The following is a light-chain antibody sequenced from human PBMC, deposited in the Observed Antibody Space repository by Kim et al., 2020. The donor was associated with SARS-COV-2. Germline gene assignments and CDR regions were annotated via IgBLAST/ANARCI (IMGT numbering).Light chain of an antibody. Sequence: PGERATLSCRASQSVGSSYLAWYQQKPGQAPRLLIYATSSRATGIPDRFSGSGSGTDFTLTISRLESEDFAVYYCQQYGSSPRVTFGGGTKVDIK. V-gene: IGKV3-20*01. CDR3: QQYGSSPRVT. CDR1: QSVGSSY. CDR2: ATS. J-gene: IGKJ4*01.